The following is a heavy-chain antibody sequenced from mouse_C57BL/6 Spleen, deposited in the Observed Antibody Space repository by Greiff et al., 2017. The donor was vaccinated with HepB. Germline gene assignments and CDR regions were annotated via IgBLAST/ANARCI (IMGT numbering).Heavy chain of an antibody. CDR2: IDPSDSYT. J-gene: IGHJ4*01. CDR3: ARSYGSNYYYAMDY. D-gene: IGHD1-1*01. Sequence: QVQLQQPGAELVMPGASVKLSCKASGYTFTSYWMHWVKQRPGQGLEWIGEIDPSDSYTNYNQKFKGKSTLTVEKSSSPAYMQLSSLTSEDSAVYYCARSYGSNYYYAMDYWGQGTSVTVSS. CDR1: GYTFTSYW. V-gene: IGHV1-69*01.